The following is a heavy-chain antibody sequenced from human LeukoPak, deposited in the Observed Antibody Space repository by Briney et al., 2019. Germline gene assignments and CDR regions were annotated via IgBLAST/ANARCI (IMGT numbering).Heavy chain of an antibody. V-gene: IGHV4-59*08. J-gene: IGHJ3*02. CDR3: AKLGHSDGWYLGAFDI. D-gene: IGHD6-19*01. CDR1: GGSITGHY. CDR2: TSYSRTT. Sequence: SETLSLTCAVSGGSITGHYWNWIRQTPGMRLEWIAYTSYSRTTIYNSYYKGRATISIDTYKNHLYLNLTSVTATETAVYYCAKLGHSDGWYLGAFDIWGQGTTVIVSS.